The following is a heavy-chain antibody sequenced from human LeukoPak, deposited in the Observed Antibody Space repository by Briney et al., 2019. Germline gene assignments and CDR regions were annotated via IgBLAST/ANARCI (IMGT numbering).Heavy chain of an antibody. V-gene: IGHV3-23*01. D-gene: IGHD2-15*01. Sequence: GGSLGLSCAASGFTFYNFAMGWVRQAPGKGLEWVSGVSANGVFKFYAGSVRGRFAISRDSAKATLYLDMNSLRAEDTAVYYCARGYCSGGSCYRWFDPWGQGTLVTVSS. CDR1: GFTFYNFA. CDR2: VSANGVFK. J-gene: IGHJ5*02. CDR3: ARGYCSGGSCYRWFDP.